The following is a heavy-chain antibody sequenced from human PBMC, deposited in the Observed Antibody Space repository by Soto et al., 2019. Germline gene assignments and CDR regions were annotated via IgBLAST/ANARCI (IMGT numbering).Heavy chain of an antibody. J-gene: IGHJ6*02. D-gene: IGHD6-13*01. CDR1: GGSISSYY. CDR2: IYYSGST. V-gene: IGHV4-59*08. CDR3: ARREAAAGTDSMDV. Sequence: SETLSLTCTVSGGSISSYYWSWIRQPPGKGLGWIGYIYYSGSTNYNPSLKSRVTISVDTSKNQFSLKLSSVTAADTAVYYCARREAAAGTDSMDVWGQGTTVTVSS.